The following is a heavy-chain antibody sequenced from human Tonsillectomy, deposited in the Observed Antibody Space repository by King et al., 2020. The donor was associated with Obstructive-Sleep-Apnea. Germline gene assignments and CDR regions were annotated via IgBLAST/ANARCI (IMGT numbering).Heavy chain of an antibody. D-gene: IGHD5-24*01. Sequence: VQLVESGGGLVQPGGSLRLSCAASGFTFSSYSMNWVRQAPGKGLEWLSYISSSSSTIYYADSVKGRFTITIDNGKNSLFLQMNSLRAEDTAVYYCARKVEMATIFGYWGQGTRVTVSS. V-gene: IGHV3-48*04. J-gene: IGHJ4*02. CDR3: ARKVEMATIFGY. CDR2: ISSSSSTI. CDR1: GFTFSSYS.